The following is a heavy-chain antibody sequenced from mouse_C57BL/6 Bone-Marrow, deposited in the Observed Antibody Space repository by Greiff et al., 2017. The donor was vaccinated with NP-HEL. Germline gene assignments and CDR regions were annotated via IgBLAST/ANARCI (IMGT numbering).Heavy chain of an antibody. CDR2: IDPSDSYT. V-gene: IGHV1-69*01. J-gene: IGHJ3*01. CDR3: ARDCYDYDPWFAY. Sequence: VQLQQPGAELVMPGASVKLSCKASCYTFTSYWMHWVKQRPGPGLEWIGEIDPSDSYTNYNQKFKGKSTLTVDKSSSTAYMQLSSLTSEDSAVYYCARDCYDYDPWFAYWGQGTLVTVSA. CDR1: CYTFTSYW. D-gene: IGHD2-4*01.